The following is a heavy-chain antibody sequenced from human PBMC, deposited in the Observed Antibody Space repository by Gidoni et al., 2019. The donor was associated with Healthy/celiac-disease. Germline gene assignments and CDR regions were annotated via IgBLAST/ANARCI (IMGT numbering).Heavy chain of an antibody. CDR1: GGSISSSTYY. Sequence: QLQLQESGPGLVQPSETLSLTCTVSGGSISSSTYYWGWIRQPPGKGLEWIGSIYYSGGTYYNPSLKSRVTISVDTSKNQFSLKLSSVTAADTAVYYCARSCLGVCFDPWGQGTLVTVSS. J-gene: IGHJ5*02. D-gene: IGHD3-16*01. CDR2: IYYSGGT. V-gene: IGHV4-39*01. CDR3: ARSCLGVCFDP.